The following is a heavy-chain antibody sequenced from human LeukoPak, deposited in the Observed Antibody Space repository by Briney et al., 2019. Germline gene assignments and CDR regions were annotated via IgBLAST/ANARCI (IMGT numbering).Heavy chain of an antibody. CDR1: GFTFSSYS. CDR3: VFGPQQLVYPTDY. D-gene: IGHD6-13*01. CDR2: ISSSSSYI. J-gene: IGHJ4*02. V-gene: IGHV3-21*01. Sequence: SGGSLRLSCAASGFTFSSYSMNWVRQAPGKGLEWVSSISSSSSYIYYADSVKDRFTISRDNAKNSLYLQMNSLRAEDTAVYYCVFGPQQLVYPTDYWGQGTLVTVSS.